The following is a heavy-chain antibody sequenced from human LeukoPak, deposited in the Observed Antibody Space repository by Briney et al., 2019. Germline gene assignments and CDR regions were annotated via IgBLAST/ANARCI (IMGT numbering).Heavy chain of an antibody. CDR2: IYYSGST. Sequence: SETLSLTCTVSGGSISSGDYYWSWIRQPPGKGLEWIGYIYYSGSTNYNPSLKSRVTISVDTSKNQFSLKLSSVTAADTAVYYCARDLDFWSGYWGYFDLWGRGTLVTVSS. CDR3: ARDLDFWSGYWGYFDL. V-gene: IGHV4-61*08. J-gene: IGHJ2*01. CDR1: GGSISSGDYY. D-gene: IGHD3-3*01.